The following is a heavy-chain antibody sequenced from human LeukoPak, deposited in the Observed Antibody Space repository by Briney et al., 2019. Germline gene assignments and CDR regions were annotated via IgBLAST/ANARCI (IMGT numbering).Heavy chain of an antibody. Sequence: GGSLRLPCAASGFTFSSYAMSWVRQAPGKGLEWVSVVSGSGGSTYYADSVKGRFTISRDNSKNTLYLQMNSLRAEDTAVYYCAKPRNDYSNSPHFDYWGQGTLVTVSS. D-gene: IGHD4-11*01. CDR1: GFTFSSYA. CDR3: AKPRNDYSNSPHFDY. J-gene: IGHJ4*02. V-gene: IGHV3-23*01. CDR2: VSGSGGST.